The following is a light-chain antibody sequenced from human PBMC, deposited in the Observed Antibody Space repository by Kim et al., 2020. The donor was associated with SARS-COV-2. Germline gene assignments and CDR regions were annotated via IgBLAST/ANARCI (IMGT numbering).Light chain of an antibody. J-gene: IGKJ2*01. V-gene: IGKV3-20*01. Sequence: EIVLMQSPGTLSLSPGERATLSCRASQSVSSSYLAWYQQKPGQAPRLLIYGASSRATGIPDRFSGSGSGTDFTLTISRLEPEDFAVYYCQQYGSSPETFGQGTKLEI. CDR1: QSVSSSY. CDR2: GAS. CDR3: QQYGSSPET.